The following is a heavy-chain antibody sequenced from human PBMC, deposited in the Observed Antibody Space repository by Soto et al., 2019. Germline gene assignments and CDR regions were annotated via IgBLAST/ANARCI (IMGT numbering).Heavy chain of an antibody. CDR1: GFTFSSYS. CDR3: ARDRGSYYDILTGYLVY. Sequence: GGSLRLSCAASGFTFSSYSMNWVRQAPGKGLEWVSSISSSSSYIYYADSVKGRFTISRDNAKNSLYLQMNSLRAEDTAVYYCARDRGSYYDILTGYLVYWGQGTLVTVSS. V-gene: IGHV3-21*01. CDR2: ISSSSSYI. J-gene: IGHJ4*02. D-gene: IGHD3-9*01.